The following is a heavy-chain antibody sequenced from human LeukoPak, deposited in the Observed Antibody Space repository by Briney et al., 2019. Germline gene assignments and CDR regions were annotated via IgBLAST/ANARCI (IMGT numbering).Heavy chain of an antibody. CDR3: ASLPNPRLGYCSGGSCYFDY. D-gene: IGHD2-15*01. V-gene: IGHV4-39*01. CDR1: GVSISSSSYY. CDR2: IYYSGST. J-gene: IGHJ4*02. Sequence: PSETLSLTCTVSGVSISSSSYYWGWIRQPPGKGLEWIGSIYYSGSTYYNPSLKSRVTISVDTSKNQLSLKLSSVTAADTAVYYCASLPNPRLGYCSGGSCYFDYWGQGTLVTVSS.